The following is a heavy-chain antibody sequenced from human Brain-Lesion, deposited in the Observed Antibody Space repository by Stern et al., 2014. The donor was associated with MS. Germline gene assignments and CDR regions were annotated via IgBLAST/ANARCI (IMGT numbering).Heavy chain of an antibody. J-gene: IGHJ4*02. Sequence: VQLVESGAEVKKPGESLKISCEASGYLFDDYWIGWVRQMSGRGLELVAIIFPRDSNTRYSPSVQGQVTISADKSITPAFWKGSTQRPWDPAMYSCARSPATPSGYDRFDYWGQGALVTVSS. V-gene: IGHV5-51*03. CDR1: GYLFDDYW. CDR3: ARSPATPSGYDRFDY. CDR2: IFPRDSNT. D-gene: IGHD5-12*01.